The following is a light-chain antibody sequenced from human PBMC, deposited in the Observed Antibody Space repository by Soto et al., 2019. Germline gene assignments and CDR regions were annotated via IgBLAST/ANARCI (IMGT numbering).Light chain of an antibody. J-gene: IGLJ1*01. CDR3: QSYDSSLSGSGV. CDR2: GNS. V-gene: IGLV1-40*01. CDR1: SSNIGAGYD. Sequence: ELKRPPSVNGVQRRRGTISCTRSSSNIGAGYDVHWYQQLPGTAPKLLIYGNSNRPSGVPDRFSGSKSGTSASLAITGLQAEDEADYYCQSYDSSLSGSGVFGTGTRSPS.